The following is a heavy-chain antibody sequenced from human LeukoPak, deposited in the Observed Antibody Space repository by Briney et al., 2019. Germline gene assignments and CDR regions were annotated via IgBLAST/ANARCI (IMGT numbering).Heavy chain of an antibody. D-gene: IGHD3-16*02. CDR3: ARGSLMITFGGVIEYYFDY. CDR1: GYTFTGYY. V-gene: IGHV1-2*04. CDR2: INPNSGGT. Sequence: ASVKVSCKASGYTFTGYYMLWVRQAPGQGLEWMGLINPNSGGTNYAQKFQGWVTMTRDTSISKAYMELSRMRSDDTAVYYCARGSLMITFGGVIEYYFDYWGQGTLVTVSS. J-gene: IGHJ4*02.